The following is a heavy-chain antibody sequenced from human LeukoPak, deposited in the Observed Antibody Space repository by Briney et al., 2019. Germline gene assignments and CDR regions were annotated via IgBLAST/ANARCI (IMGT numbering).Heavy chain of an antibody. J-gene: IGHJ4*02. CDR2: ISYDGSNK. Sequence: GGSLRLSCAASGFTFSSYGMHWVRQAPGKGLEWVAVISYDGSNKYYADSVEGRFTISRDNSKNTLYLQMNSLRAEDTAVYYCAKDLFPHIVVVTAIGPDYWGQGTLVTVSS. V-gene: IGHV3-30*18. CDR3: AKDLFPHIVVVTAIGPDY. CDR1: GFTFSSYG. D-gene: IGHD2-21*02.